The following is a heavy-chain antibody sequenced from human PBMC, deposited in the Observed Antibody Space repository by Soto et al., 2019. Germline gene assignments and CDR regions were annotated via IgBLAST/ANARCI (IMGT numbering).Heavy chain of an antibody. CDR3: ARDSGQYQLLLGY. CDR2: ISNNSSYK. Sequence: PGGSLRLSCAASGFTFSSYAMHWVRQAPGKGLELVSYISNNSSYKNYADSVKGRFTISRDNAKNSLYLQMNSLRAEDTAIYYCARDSGQYQLLLGYWGQGALVTVSS. V-gene: IGHV3-21*05. CDR1: GFTFSSYA. J-gene: IGHJ4*02. D-gene: IGHD2-2*01.